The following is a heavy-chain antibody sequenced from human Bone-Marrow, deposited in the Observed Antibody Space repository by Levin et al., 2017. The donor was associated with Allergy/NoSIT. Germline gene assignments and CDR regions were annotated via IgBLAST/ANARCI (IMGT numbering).Heavy chain of an antibody. CDR1: GFSFNTTGVG. Sequence: QTLSLTCTFSGFSFNTTGVGVGWIRQPPGKALEWLALIYWNDDTRFSPSLKARLTITKDTSKNQVVVTMTNMDPVDTATYYCAHAKGGYFDPWGQGALVTVSS. J-gene: IGHJ5*02. V-gene: IGHV2-5*01. CDR3: AHAKGGYFDP. CDR2: IYWNDDT. D-gene: IGHD1-26*01.